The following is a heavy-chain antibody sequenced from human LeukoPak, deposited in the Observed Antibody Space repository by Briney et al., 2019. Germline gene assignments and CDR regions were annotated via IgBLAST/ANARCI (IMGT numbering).Heavy chain of an antibody. V-gene: IGHV1-18*01. Sequence: GASVKVSCKASGYTFTSYGLSWVRQAPGQRLEWMGWISAYNGNTNYAQNLRGRVTMTTDTSTSTAYMELSRLRSDDTAVYYCARPTHVFRIAAAGSPLGYWGQGTLVTVSS. J-gene: IGHJ4*02. CDR1: GYTFTSYG. CDR3: ARPTHVFRIAAAGSPLGY. D-gene: IGHD6-13*01. CDR2: ISAYNGNT.